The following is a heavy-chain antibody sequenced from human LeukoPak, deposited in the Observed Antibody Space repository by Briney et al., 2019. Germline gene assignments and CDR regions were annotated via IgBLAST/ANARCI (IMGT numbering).Heavy chain of an antibody. D-gene: IGHD3-22*01. Sequence: KPSETLSLTCAVSAYSISSGYYWGWIRQPPGRGLEWIGSIYHSGTTYYNPSLKTRVTISLDTSKNQFSLKLSSVTDADTAVYYCARSSFTSGYYCHMDVWGKGTTVTVSS. V-gene: IGHV4-38-2*01. CDR1: AYSISSGYY. CDR3: ARSSFTSGYYCHMDV. J-gene: IGHJ6*03. CDR2: IYHSGTT.